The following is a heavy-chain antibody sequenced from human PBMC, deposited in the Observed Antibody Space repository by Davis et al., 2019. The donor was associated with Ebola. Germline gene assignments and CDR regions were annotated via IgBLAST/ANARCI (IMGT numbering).Heavy chain of an antibody. CDR2: INSDGRST. V-gene: IGHV3-74*01. CDR1: GFTFSAYW. Sequence: GESLKISCAASGFTFSAYWMHWVRQAPGKGLLWVSRINSDGRSTNYADSVKGRFTISRDNAKNTLYLQMNSLRAEDTAVYYCARDSNPYQLPSNWFDPWGQGTLVTVSS. CDR3: ARDSNPYQLPSNWFDP. J-gene: IGHJ5*02. D-gene: IGHD2-2*01.